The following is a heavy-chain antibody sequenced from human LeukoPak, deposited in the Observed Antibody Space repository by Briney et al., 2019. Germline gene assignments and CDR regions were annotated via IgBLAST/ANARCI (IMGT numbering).Heavy chain of an antibody. CDR2: ISWDGGTN. Sequence: PGGSLRLSCAASGFTFDDYAFHWVRQAPGKGLEWVSLISWDGGTNYYADSVRGRFTISRDNSKNSLYLRMNSLRAEDTALYYCAKGSGGAYYNYFEDWGQGTLVSVAS. CDR1: GFTFDDYA. V-gene: IGHV3-43D*03. CDR3: AKGSGGAYYNYFED. J-gene: IGHJ4*02. D-gene: IGHD1-26*01.